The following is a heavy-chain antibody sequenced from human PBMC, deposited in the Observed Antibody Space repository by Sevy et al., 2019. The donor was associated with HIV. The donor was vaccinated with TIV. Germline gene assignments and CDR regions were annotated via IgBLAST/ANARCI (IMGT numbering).Heavy chain of an antibody. CDR2: IFPADSNT. J-gene: IGHJ3*02. CDR1: GYSFVTYW. D-gene: IGHD4-17*01. V-gene: IGHV5-51*01. Sequence: GESLKISCMGSGYSFVTYWIGWVRQMPGKGLEWMGLIFPADSNTRYSRSFQGQVTISADKSISTPYLQWSSLKASDTAMYYCARMDYGDSDAFDIWGQGTMVTVSS. CDR3: ARMDYGDSDAFDI.